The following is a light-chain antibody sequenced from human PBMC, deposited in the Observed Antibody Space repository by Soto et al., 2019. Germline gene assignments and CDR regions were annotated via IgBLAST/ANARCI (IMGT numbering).Light chain of an antibody. Sequence: AIRMTQSPSSFSASTGDRVTITCRASQGISSYLAWYQQKPGKAPKLLIYAASTLQSGVPSRFSGRGSGTDFTLTISCLQSEDFATYYCQQYYSYPQTFGQGNKVEIK. CDR2: AAS. V-gene: IGKV1-8*01. J-gene: IGKJ1*01. CDR3: QQYYSYPQT. CDR1: QGISSY.